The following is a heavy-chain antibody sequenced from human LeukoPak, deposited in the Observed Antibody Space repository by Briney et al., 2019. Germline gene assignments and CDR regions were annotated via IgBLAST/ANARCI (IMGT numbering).Heavy chain of an antibody. CDR1: GFTFSSYA. CDR2: ISGSGDST. D-gene: IGHD2-15*01. CDR3: AKGGSGNSYSQVQH. J-gene: IGHJ1*01. V-gene: IGHV3-23*01. Sequence: GGSLRLSCAASGFTFSSYAMTGVRQAPGKGLEWVSVISGSGDSTYYAGSVKGRFTISRDNSKNTMYLQMNSLRVEDTAVYYCAKGGSGNSYSQVQHWGQGALLTVSS.